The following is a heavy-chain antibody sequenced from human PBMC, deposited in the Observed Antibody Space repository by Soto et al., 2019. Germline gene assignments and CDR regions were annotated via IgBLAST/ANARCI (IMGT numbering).Heavy chain of an antibody. J-gene: IGHJ4*02. D-gene: IGHD2-8*01. Sequence: ASVKVSCKASGYTFTSYDINWVRQATGQGLEWMGWMNPNSGNTGYAQKFQGRVTMTRNTSISTAYMELSSLRSEDTAVYYCERGCVLMVYASKCFAYWGQGHLVTVSS. CDR3: ERGCVLMVYASKCFAY. V-gene: IGHV1-8*01. CDR1: GYTFTSYD. CDR2: MNPNSGNT.